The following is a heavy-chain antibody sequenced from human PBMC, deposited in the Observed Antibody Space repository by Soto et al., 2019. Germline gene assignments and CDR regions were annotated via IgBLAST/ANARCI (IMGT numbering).Heavy chain of an antibody. V-gene: IGHV3-48*03. CDR3: ARDIDNRDYYYGLDV. D-gene: IGHD1-20*01. CDR1: GFVFKNYE. J-gene: IGHJ6*02. CDR2: ISNSGNTI. Sequence: GGSLRLSCVASGFVFKNYEMNWVRQAPGKGLEWISYISNSGNTIYVADSMRGRFTISRDNAKNSPFLQMNSLRADDTAVYYCARDIDNRDYYYGLDVWGQGTTVTVSS.